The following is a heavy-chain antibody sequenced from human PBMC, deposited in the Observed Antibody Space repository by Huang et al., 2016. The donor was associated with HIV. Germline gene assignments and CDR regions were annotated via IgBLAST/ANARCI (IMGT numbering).Heavy chain of an antibody. CDR1: GFTFSNYA. CDR3: AKDRGDGYSGYDYDY. V-gene: IGHV3-23*01. J-gene: IGHJ4*02. Sequence: EVQLWASGGTLFQPGGSLRLSCGASGFTFSNYAMSWVRQAPGKGLEWGSCISGSSGTMYDADAVKGRFTISSDNVKKTVYLQMNSLRVEDAAVYYCAKDRGDGYSGYDYDYWGQGTLVTVSS. CDR2: ISGSSGTM. D-gene: IGHD5-12*01.